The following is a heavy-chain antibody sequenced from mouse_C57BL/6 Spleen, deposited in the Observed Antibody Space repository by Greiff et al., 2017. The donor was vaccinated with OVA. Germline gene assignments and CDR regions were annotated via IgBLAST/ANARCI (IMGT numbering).Heavy chain of an antibody. CDR2: IYPGSGST. D-gene: IGHD1-1*01. Sequence: QVQLQQSGAELVKPGASVKMSCKASGYTFTSYWITWVKQRPGQGLEWIGDIYPGSGSTNYNEKFKSKATLTVDTSSSTAYMQLSSLTSEDSAVYYCARGYYYGSSYGYAMDYWGQGTSVTVSS. J-gene: IGHJ4*01. CDR3: ARGYYYGSSYGYAMDY. CDR1: GYTFTSYW. V-gene: IGHV1-55*01.